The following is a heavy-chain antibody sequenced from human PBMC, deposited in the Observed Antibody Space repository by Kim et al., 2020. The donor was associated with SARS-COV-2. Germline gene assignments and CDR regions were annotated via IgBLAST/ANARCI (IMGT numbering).Heavy chain of an antibody. V-gene: IGHV4-34*01. CDR3: ARAQLRIAAAGGDPRFDY. Sequence: KSRVTISVDTSKNQFSLKLSSVTAADTAVYYCARAQLRIAAAGGDPRFDYWGQGTLVTVSS. J-gene: IGHJ4*02. D-gene: IGHD6-13*01.